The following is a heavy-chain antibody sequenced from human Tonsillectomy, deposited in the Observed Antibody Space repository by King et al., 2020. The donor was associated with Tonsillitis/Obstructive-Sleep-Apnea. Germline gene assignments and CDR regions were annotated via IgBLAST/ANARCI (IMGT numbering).Heavy chain of an antibody. D-gene: IGHD5-12*01. Sequence: VQLVESGGGLVQPGGSLRLSCAASGFIFRNHWMHWVRQAPGKGLVWVSHVNGDGRSTNYADSVKGRFTISRDNAKNTVYLQMNSLRAEDTALYFCAREVDATDYWGQGTLVTVSS. CDR2: VNGDGRST. J-gene: IGHJ4*02. V-gene: IGHV3-74*01. CDR1: GFIFRNHW. CDR3: AREVDATDY.